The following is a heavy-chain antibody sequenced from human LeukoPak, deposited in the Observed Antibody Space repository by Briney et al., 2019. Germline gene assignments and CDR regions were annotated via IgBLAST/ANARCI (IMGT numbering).Heavy chain of an antibody. Sequence: GKSLRLSCAASGFTFSSYTMHWVRQAPGKGLEWVAVISYDGSNKYYADSVKGRFTISRDNSKNTLYLQMNSLRAEDTAVYYCAKDLRSSGWFGPLDYWGQGTLVTVSS. V-gene: IGHV3-30*04. CDR2: ISYDGSNK. CDR1: GFTFSSYT. CDR3: AKDLRSSGWFGPLDY. J-gene: IGHJ4*02. D-gene: IGHD6-19*01.